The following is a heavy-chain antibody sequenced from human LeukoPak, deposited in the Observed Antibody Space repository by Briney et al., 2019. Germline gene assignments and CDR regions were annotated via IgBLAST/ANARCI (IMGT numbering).Heavy chain of an antibody. CDR2: FDPEDGET. Sequence: GASVKVSCKVSGYTLTELSMHWVRQAPGKGLEWMGGFDPEDGETIYAQKFQGRVTMTEDTSTDTAYMELSSLRSEDTAVHYCATSRVRYSSSWSDYWGQGTLVTVSS. V-gene: IGHV1-24*01. D-gene: IGHD6-13*01. J-gene: IGHJ4*02. CDR1: GYTLTELS. CDR3: ATSRVRYSSSWSDY.